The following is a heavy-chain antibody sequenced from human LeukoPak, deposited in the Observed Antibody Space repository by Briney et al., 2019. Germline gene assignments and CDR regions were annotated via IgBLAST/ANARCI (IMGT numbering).Heavy chain of an antibody. J-gene: IGHJ4*02. D-gene: IGHD5-24*01. CDR2: IYYSGST. Sequence: SETLSLTCTVSGGSISSSSYYWGWIRQPPGKGLEWIGSIYYSGSTYYNPSLKSRVTISVDTSKNQFSLKLSSVTAADTAVYYCARASVEMATTYYFDYRGQGTLVTVSS. CDR3: ARASVEMATTYYFDY. V-gene: IGHV4-39*01. CDR1: GGSISSSSYY.